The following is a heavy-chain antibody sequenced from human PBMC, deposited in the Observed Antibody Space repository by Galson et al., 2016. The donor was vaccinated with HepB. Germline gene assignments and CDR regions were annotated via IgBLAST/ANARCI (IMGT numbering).Heavy chain of an antibody. D-gene: IGHD1-1*01. CDR2: INHSGST. CDR1: GGSIARTTYY. V-gene: IGHV4-39*07. J-gene: IGHJ5*02. CDR3: AREYKYWFDP. Sequence: SETLSLTCTVSGGSIARTTYYWGWIRQPPGKGLEWLGEINHSGSTNYNSSLKSRVTISVDTSKNQFSLKLSSVTAADTAVYYCAREYKYWFDPWGQGTLVTVSS.